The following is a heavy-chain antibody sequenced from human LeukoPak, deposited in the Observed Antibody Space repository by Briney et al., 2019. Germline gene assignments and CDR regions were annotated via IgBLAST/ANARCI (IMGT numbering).Heavy chain of an antibody. CDR3: ASPNGDYVSWHRGGGLDY. D-gene: IGHD4-17*01. Sequence: SVKVSCKASGGTFSSYAISWVRQAPGQGLEWMGRTIPILGIANYAQKFQGRVTITADKSTSTAYMELSSLRSEDTAVYYCASPNGDYVSWHRGGGLDYWGQGTLVTVSS. V-gene: IGHV1-69*04. J-gene: IGHJ4*02. CDR1: GGTFSSYA. CDR2: TIPILGIA.